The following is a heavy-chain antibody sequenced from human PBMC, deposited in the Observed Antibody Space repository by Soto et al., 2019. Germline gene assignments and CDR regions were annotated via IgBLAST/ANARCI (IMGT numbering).Heavy chain of an antibody. CDR1: GCSISSSF. V-gene: IGHV4-59*01. D-gene: IGHD5-18*01. Sequence: SETLSLTCSVSGCSISSSFWSWIRQPPGKELEWIGYISYSGSTTYNPSLKSRITLSVDTSKNQFSLRVASVTAADTAVYYCARGHRAMEYYYYYGMDVWGQGTTVTVSS. CDR2: ISYSGST. J-gene: IGHJ6*02. CDR3: ARGHRAMEYYYYYGMDV.